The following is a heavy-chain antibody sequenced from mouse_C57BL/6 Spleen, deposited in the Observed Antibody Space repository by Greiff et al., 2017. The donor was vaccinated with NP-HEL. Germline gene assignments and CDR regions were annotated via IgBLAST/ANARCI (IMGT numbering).Heavy chain of an antibody. Sequence: VQLQQSGAELVKPGASVKLSCKASGYTFTSYWMQWVKQRPGQGLEWIGEIDPSDSYTNYNQKFKGKATLTVDTSSSTAYMQLSSLTSEDSAVYYCARRADYWGQGTTLTVSS. D-gene: IGHD3-3*01. CDR2: IDPSDSYT. CDR1: GYTFTSYW. V-gene: IGHV1-50*01. CDR3: ARRADY. J-gene: IGHJ2*01.